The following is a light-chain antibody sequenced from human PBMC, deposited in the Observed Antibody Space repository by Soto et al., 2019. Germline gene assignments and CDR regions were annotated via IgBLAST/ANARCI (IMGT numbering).Light chain of an antibody. Sequence: QSVLTQPASVSGSPGQSITISGTGTISDVGGYNYVSWFQQHPGKAPKLMIYDVTNRPSGVSNRFSGSKSGNTASLTISGLQAEDEADYYCSSYTSSSIPYVFGTGTKVIV. CDR3: SSYTSSSIPYV. V-gene: IGLV2-14*01. CDR1: ISDVGGYNY. J-gene: IGLJ1*01. CDR2: DVT.